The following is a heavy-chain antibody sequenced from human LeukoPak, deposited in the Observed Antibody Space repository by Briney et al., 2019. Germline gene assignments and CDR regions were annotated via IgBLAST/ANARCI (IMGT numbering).Heavy chain of an antibody. CDR2: INPNSGGT. J-gene: IGHJ2*01. Sequence: RASVKVSCKASGYTFIGYYMHWVRQAPGQGLEWMGWINPNSGGTNYAQKFQGRVTMTRDTSISTAYMELSRLRSDDTAVYYCARDVTGDQSWFFDLWGRGTLVTVSS. D-gene: IGHD7-27*01. V-gene: IGHV1-2*02. CDR3: ARDVTGDQSWFFDL. CDR1: GYTFIGYY.